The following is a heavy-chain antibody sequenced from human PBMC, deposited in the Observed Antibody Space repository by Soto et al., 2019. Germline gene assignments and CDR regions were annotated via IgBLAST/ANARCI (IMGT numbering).Heavy chain of an antibody. Sequence: SETLSLTCAVYGGSFTSTYWTWIRQPPGKGLEWIGEINHSGSTNYNPSLKGRVTISVDTSKNQFSLKLSSVTAADTAVYYCAREVVATIPPYYYYYMDVWGKGTTVTVSS. J-gene: IGHJ6*03. CDR2: INHSGST. CDR1: GGSFTSTY. V-gene: IGHV4-34*01. D-gene: IGHD5-12*01. CDR3: AREVVATIPPYYYYYMDV.